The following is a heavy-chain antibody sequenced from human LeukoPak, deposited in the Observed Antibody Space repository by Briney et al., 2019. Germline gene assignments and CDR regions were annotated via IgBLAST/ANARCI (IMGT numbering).Heavy chain of an antibody. CDR1: GFTFSGYT. J-gene: IGHJ6*03. CDR3: ARITMGATSANFYYYFLDA. D-gene: IGHD3-3*01. V-gene: IGHV3-64*02. CDR2: IISHGGST. Sequence: GGSLRLSCAASGFTFSGYTLHWIRQAPGKGLEYVSAIISHGGSTHYADSVKGRFTVSRDNSKNTLYLQMDSLRAEDMAVYYCARITMGATSANFYYYFLDAWGKGTTVTVSS.